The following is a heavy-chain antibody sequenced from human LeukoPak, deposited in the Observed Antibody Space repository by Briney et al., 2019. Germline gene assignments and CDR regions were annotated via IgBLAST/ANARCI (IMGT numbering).Heavy chain of an antibody. Sequence: GGSLRLSCAASGFTLSSYSMNWVRQAPGKGLEWVSYISSSSSTIYYADSVKGRFTISRDNAKNSLYLQMNSLRAEDTAVYYCARTVTDDAFDIWGQGTMVTVSS. J-gene: IGHJ3*02. CDR1: GFTLSSYS. CDR3: ARTVTDDAFDI. V-gene: IGHV3-48*01. D-gene: IGHD2-21*02. CDR2: ISSSSSTI.